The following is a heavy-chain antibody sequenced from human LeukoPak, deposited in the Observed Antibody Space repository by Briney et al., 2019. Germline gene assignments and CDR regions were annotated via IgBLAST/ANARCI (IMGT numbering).Heavy chain of an antibody. CDR3: ARDKDHDSSGYYYGH. Sequence: ASVKVSCKASGYTFSGYYLHWVRQAPGQGLAWMGWINPNSGGTNYAQKFQGRVTMTRDTSISTAYMELSRLRSDDTAVYYCARDKDHDSSGYYYGHWGQGTLVTVSS. V-gene: IGHV1-2*02. CDR2: INPNSGGT. D-gene: IGHD3-22*01. J-gene: IGHJ4*02. CDR1: GYTFSGYY.